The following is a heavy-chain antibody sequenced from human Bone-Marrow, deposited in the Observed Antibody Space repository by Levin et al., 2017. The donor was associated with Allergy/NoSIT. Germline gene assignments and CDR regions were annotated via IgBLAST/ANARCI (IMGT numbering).Heavy chain of an antibody. J-gene: IGHJ6*02. Sequence: SQTLSLTCAVYGGSFSGYYWSWIRQPPGKGLEWIGEINHSGSTNYNPSLKSRVTISVDTSKNQFSLKLSSVTAADTAVDYWERSPQRAAAGTTRYYGMDGWGQGTTVTV. CDR3: ERSPQRAAAGTTRYYGMDG. D-gene: IGHD6-13*01. CDR2: INHSGST. CDR1: GGSFSGYY. V-gene: IGHV4-34*01.